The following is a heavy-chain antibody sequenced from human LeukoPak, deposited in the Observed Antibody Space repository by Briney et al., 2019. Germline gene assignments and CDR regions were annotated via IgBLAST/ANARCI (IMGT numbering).Heavy chain of an antibody. V-gene: IGHV1-18*03. CDR1: GYTFTSYG. CDR3: AREPRPLIVVVPAANYYYMDV. D-gene: IGHD2-2*01. CDR2: ISAYNGNT. Sequence: ASVKVSCKASGYTFTSYGISWVRQAPGQGLEWMGWISAYNGNTNYAQKLQGRVTMTTDTSTSTAYMELRSLRSDDMAVYYCAREPRPLIVVVPAANYYYMDVWGKGTTVTVSS. J-gene: IGHJ6*03.